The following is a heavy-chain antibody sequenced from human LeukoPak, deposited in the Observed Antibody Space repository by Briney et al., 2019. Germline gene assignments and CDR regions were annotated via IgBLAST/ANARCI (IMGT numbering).Heavy chain of an antibody. CDR2: IYYSGST. CDR1: GGSISSSSYY. J-gene: IGHJ4*02. V-gene: IGHV4-39*01. CDR3: ARGTGYQLLYDYYFDY. D-gene: IGHD2-2*02. Sequence: SETLSLTCTVSGGSISSSSYYWGWIRQPPGKGLEWIGSIYYSGSTYYNPSLESRVTISVDTSKNQFSLKLSSVTAADTAVYYCARGTGYQLLYDYYFDYWGQGTLVTVSS.